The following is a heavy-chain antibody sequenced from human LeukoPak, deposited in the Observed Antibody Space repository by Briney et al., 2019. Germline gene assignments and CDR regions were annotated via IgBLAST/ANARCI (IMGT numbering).Heavy chain of an antibody. J-gene: IGHJ4*02. D-gene: IGHD1-26*01. Sequence: GGSLRLSCAASGFTFSSYWVTWVRQAPGKGLEWVVNINQDGSEKFYADSVTGRFTISRDNAKNSLYLQMNSLRAEDTAVYYCAKPISSRIVGATTETINPFDYWGQGTLVTVSS. V-gene: IGHV3-7*01. CDR2: INQDGSEK. CDR3: AKPISSRIVGATTETINPFDY. CDR1: GFTFSSYW.